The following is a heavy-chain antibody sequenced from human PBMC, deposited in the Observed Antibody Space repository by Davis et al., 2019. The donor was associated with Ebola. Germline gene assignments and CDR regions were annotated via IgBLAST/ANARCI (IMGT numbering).Heavy chain of an antibody. CDR3: ARRRNGGWYAIDY. D-gene: IGHD6-19*01. V-gene: IGHV4-34*01. CDR2: INHSGST. CDR1: GGSFSGYY. J-gene: IGHJ4*02. Sequence: SETLPLTCAVYGGSFSGYYWSWIRQPPGKGLEWIGEINHSGSTNYNPSLKSRVTISVDTSKNQFSLKLSSVTAADTAVYYCARRRNGGWYAIDYWGQGTLVTVSS.